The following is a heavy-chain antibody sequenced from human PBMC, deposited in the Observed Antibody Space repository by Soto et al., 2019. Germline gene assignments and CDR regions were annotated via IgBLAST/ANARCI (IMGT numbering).Heavy chain of an antibody. D-gene: IGHD1-7*01. CDR2: MNPNSGGS. CDR1: GYNFIAQN. Sequence: QVHLVQSGAEVKKPGASVKVSCMASGYNFIAQNIHWVRQAPGLGLEWMGKMNPNSGGSDYAQEFQGRVTVTRDTTITTVYIELTSPRSDDTAVYYCARERHVNSPSDAFDLWGQGTMVIVSS. J-gene: IGHJ3*01. V-gene: IGHV1-2*02. CDR3: ARERHVNSPSDAFDL.